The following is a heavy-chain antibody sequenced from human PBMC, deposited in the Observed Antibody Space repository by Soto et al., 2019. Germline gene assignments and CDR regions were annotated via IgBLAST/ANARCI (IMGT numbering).Heavy chain of an antibody. D-gene: IGHD4-17*01. CDR2: ISSSSSTI. CDR1: GFTFSSYS. V-gene: IGHV3-48*02. CDR3: ARDPSFYGDSVYYYGMDV. J-gene: IGHJ6*02. Sequence: EVQLVESGGGLVQPGGSLRLSCAASGFTFSSYSMNWVRQAPGKGLEWVSYISSSSSTIYYADSVKGRFTISRDNAKNSLYLQMNSLRDEDTAVYYCARDPSFYGDSVYYYGMDVWGQGITVTVSS.